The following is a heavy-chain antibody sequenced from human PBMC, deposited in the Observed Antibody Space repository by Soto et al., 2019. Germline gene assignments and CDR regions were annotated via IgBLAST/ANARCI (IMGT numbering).Heavy chain of an antibody. J-gene: IGHJ4*02. D-gene: IGHD6-19*01. CDR2: INAGNGNT. CDR3: XXXXGLYYFDY. CDR1: GYTFTSYA. Sequence: QVQLVQSGAEVKKPGASVKVSCKASGYTFTSYAMHXXXXXXXXRFEWMGWINAGNGNTKYSQKFQGRVTITRDTXXXXXXXXXXXXXXEXTAVXXCXXXXGLYYFDYWGQGTLVTVSS. V-gene: IGHV1-3*01.